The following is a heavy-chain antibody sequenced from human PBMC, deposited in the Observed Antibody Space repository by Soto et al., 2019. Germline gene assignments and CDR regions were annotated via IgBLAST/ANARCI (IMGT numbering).Heavy chain of an antibody. CDR2: SYYSGST. CDR3: GSHQTLHRDSAY. J-gene: IGHJ1*01. Sequence: VAWGSIIGYGSSCILQPPGKGLEWIGYSYYSGSTTYNPSLKSWVTISVDTSKNQFSLKLSSVTAADTAVYYCGSHQTLHRDSAYWGHGTLVPVSS. CDR1: WGSIIGYG. D-gene: IGHD2-21*02. V-gene: IGHV4-59*08.